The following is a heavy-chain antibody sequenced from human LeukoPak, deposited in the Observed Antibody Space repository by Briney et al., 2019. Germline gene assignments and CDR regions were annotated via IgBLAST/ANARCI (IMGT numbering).Heavy chain of an antibody. CDR3: ARSPHILTGENFDY. Sequence: ASVRVSCKASGYTFTGYYMHWVRQAPGQGLEWMGWINPNSGGTNYAQTFQGRVTMTRDTSISTAYMELSRLRSDDTAVYYCARSPHILTGENFDYWGQGTLVTVSS. D-gene: IGHD3-9*01. J-gene: IGHJ4*02. V-gene: IGHV1-2*02. CDR1: GYTFTGYY. CDR2: INPNSGGT.